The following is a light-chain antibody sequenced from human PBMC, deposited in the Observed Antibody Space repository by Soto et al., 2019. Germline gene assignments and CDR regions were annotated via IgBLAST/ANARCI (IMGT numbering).Light chain of an antibody. J-gene: IGKJ1*01. Sequence: DIQMTQSPSTLSASVGDRVTITCRASQNVNNCLAWYQQKPGKAPKLLIHKASNLESGVPSRFSGSGSGTVFSLTISSLQPDDFATYYCQQYNSYWTFSQGTKVEIK. CDR3: QQYNSYWT. CDR2: KAS. V-gene: IGKV1-5*03. CDR1: QNVNNC.